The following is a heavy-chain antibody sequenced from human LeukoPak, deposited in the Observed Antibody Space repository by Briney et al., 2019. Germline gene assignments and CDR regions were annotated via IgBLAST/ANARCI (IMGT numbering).Heavy chain of an antibody. J-gene: IGHJ5*02. Sequence: ASVKVSCKASGYTFTSYGISWVRQAPGQGLEWMGWISAYNGNTNYAQKLQGRVTMTTDTSTSTAYMELRSLRSDDTAVYYCARDSHMVRGVQSYNWFDPWGQGTLVTVSS. CDR1: GYTFTSYG. V-gene: IGHV1-18*01. D-gene: IGHD3-10*01. CDR2: ISAYNGNT. CDR3: ARDSHMVRGVQSYNWFDP.